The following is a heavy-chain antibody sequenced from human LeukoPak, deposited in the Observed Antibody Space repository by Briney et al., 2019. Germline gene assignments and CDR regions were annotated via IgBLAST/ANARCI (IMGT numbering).Heavy chain of an antibody. J-gene: IGHJ4*02. CDR2: VRKKANSYTT. D-gene: IGHD4/OR15-4a*01. CDR3: ARVTMTHFVFDS. CDR1: GFTFSDHY. V-gene: IGHV3-72*01. Sequence: GGSLRLSCAASGFTFSDHYMDWVRQAPGKGLKWVGRVRKKANSYTTECAASVEGRFTISRDDSENSLFLQMNSLKTEDTAVYYCARVTMTHFVFDSWGQGTPVTVSS.